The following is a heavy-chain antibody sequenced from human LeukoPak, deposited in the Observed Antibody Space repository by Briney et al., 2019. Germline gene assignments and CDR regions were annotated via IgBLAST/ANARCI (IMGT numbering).Heavy chain of an antibody. CDR3: AAASGSYYYYYMDV. CDR1: GGSISSYY. J-gene: IGHJ6*03. Sequence: QPSETLSLTCTVSGGSISSYYWSWIRQPAGKGLEWIGRIYTSGSTNYNPSLKSRVTMSVDTSKNQFSLKLSSVTAADTAVYYCAAASGSYYYYYMDVWGKGTTVTVSS. V-gene: IGHV4-4*07. D-gene: IGHD1-26*01. CDR2: IYTSGST.